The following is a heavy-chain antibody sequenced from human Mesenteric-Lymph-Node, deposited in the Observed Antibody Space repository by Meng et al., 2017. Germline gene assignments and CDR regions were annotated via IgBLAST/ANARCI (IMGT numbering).Heavy chain of an antibody. Sequence: ASVKVSCKASGGTFSSYTISWVRQAPGQGLEWMGRINPNSGGTNYAQKFQGRVTMTRDTSISTAYMELSRLRSDDTAVYYCARVIEGNYYDSSSYYSGQNDAFDIWGQGTKVTVSS. CDR3: ARVIEGNYYDSSSYYSGQNDAFDI. D-gene: IGHD3-22*01. CDR1: GGTFSSYT. CDR2: INPNSGGT. V-gene: IGHV1-2*06. J-gene: IGHJ3*02.